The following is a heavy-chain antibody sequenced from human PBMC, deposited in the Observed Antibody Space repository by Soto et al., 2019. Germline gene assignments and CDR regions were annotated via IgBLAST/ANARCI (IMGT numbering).Heavy chain of an antibody. Sequence: PSETLSLTCTVSGGSISSSSYYWGWIRQPPGKGLEWIGSIYYSGSTYYNPSLKSRVTISVDTSKNHFSLKLSSVTAADTAVYYCARQYYDILTGYPYYYYGMDVWGQGTTVTVSS. CDR1: GGSISSSSYY. CDR2: IYYSGST. V-gene: IGHV4-39*01. CDR3: ARQYYDILTGYPYYYYGMDV. D-gene: IGHD3-9*01. J-gene: IGHJ6*02.